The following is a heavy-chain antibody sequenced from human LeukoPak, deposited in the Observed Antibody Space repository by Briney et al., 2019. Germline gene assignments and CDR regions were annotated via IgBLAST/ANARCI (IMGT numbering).Heavy chain of an antibody. CDR2: IIPIFGIA. CDR3: ARGSAASRGWYFDL. CDR1: GGTFSSYA. D-gene: IGHD2-2*01. J-gene: IGHJ2*01. V-gene: IGHV1-69*04. Sequence: SVKVSCKASGGTFSSYAISWVRQAPGQGLEWMGRIIPIFGIANYAQKFQGRVTMTTDTSTSTAYMELRSLRSDDTAVYYCARGSAASRGWYFDLWGRGTLVTVSS.